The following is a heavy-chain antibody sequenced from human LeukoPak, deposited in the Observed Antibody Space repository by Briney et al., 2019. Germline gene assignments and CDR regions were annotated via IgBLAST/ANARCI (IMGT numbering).Heavy chain of an antibody. CDR1: GFTFSSYA. Sequence: QAGGSLRLSCAASGFTFSSYAMHWVRQAPGKGLEWVAVISYDGSNKYYADSVKGRFTISRDNSKNTLYLQMNSLRAEDTAVYYCARGRSGSYYGDYWGQGTLVTVSS. J-gene: IGHJ4*02. V-gene: IGHV3-30*04. D-gene: IGHD1-26*01. CDR2: ISYDGSNK. CDR3: ARGRSGSYYGDY.